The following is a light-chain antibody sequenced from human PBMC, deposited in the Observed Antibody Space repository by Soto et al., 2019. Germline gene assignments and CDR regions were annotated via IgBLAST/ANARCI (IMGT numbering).Light chain of an antibody. CDR2: DVS. J-gene: IGLJ2*01. Sequence: QSALTQPASVSGSPGQSITISCTGTSSDVGGYNYVSWYQHHPGKAPKLMIYDVSYRPSGVSNRFSGSKSGNTASLTISGLQAEDEADYYCSSYTSSSTPPVVFGGGTKLTVL. CDR1: SSDVGGYNY. CDR3: SSYTSSSTPPVV. V-gene: IGLV2-14*03.